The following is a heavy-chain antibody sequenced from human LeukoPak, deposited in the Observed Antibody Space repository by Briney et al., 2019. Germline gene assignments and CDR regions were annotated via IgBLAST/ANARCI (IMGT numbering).Heavy chain of an antibody. CDR2: INPNSGGT. CDR1: GYTFTGYY. J-gene: IGHJ6*02. V-gene: IGHV1-2*02. D-gene: IGHD3-10*01. Sequence: GASVKVSCRASGYTFTGYYMHWVRQAPGQGLEWMGWINPNSGGTNYAQKFQGRVTMTRDTSISTAYMELSRLRSDDTAVYYCAKDDMVRGQRYYYYGMDVWGQGTTVTVSS. CDR3: AKDDMVRGQRYYYYGMDV.